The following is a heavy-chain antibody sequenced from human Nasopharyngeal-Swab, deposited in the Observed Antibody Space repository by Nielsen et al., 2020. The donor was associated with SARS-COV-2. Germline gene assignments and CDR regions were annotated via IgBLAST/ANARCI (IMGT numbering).Heavy chain of an antibody. J-gene: IGHJ6*02. D-gene: IGHD2-15*01. CDR1: GGSFSGYY. Sequence: SETLSLTCAVYGGSFSGYYWSWIRQPPGKGLEWIGEINHSGSTNYNPSLKSRVTISVDTSKNQFSLKLNSVTAADTAVYYCARGGVVPAAIRGYCSGGSCYSPLYYYGMDVWGQGTTVTVSS. CDR3: ARGGVVPAAIRGYCSGGSCYSPLYYYGMDV. V-gene: IGHV4-34*01. CDR2: INHSGST.